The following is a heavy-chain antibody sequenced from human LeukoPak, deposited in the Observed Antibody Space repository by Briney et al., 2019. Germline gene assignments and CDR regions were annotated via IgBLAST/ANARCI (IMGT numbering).Heavy chain of an antibody. CDR3: AKEMGSEAFDI. J-gene: IGHJ3*02. V-gene: IGHV3-9*01. CDR2: ISWNSGSI. CDR1: GFTFDDYA. Sequence: PGGSLRLSCAASGFTFDDYAMHWVRQAPGKGLEWVSGISWNSGSIGYADSVKGRFTISRDNAKNSLYLQMDSLRAEDTALYYCAKEMGSEAFDIWGQGTMVTVSS. D-gene: IGHD2-15*01.